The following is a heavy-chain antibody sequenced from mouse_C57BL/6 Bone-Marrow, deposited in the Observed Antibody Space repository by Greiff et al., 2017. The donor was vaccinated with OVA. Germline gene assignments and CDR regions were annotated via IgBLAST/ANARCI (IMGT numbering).Heavy chain of an antibody. V-gene: IGHV1-85*01. J-gene: IGHJ1*03. Sequence: QVQLKQSGPELVKPGASVKLSCKASGYTFTSYDINWVKQRPGQGLEWIGWIYPRDGSTKYNEKFKGKATLTVDTSSSTAYMELHSLTSEDSAVYFCARRYGSSYVYWYFDVWGTGTTVTVSS. CDR2: IYPRDGST. CDR1: GYTFTSYD. D-gene: IGHD1-1*01. CDR3: ARRYGSSYVYWYFDV.